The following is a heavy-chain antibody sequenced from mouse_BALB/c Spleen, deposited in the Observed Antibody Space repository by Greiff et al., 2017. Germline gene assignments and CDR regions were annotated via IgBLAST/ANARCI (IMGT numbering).Heavy chain of an antibody. Sequence: EVQLVESGPGLVKPSQSLSLTCSVTGYSITSGYYWNWIRQFPGNKLEWMGYISYDGSNNYNPSLKNRISITRDTSKNQFFLKLNSVTTEDTATYYCARGGNWGYFDYWGQGTTLTVSS. CDR2: ISYDGSN. V-gene: IGHV3-6*02. CDR1: GYSITSGYY. J-gene: IGHJ2*01. CDR3: ARGGNWGYFDY. D-gene: IGHD4-1*01.